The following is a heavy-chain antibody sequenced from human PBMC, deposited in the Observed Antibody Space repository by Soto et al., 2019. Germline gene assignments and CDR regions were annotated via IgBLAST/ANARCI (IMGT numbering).Heavy chain of an antibody. Sequence: PSETLSLTCTVSGGSISSYYWSWIRQPPGKGLEWIGYIYYSGSTNYNPSLKSRVTISVDTSKNQFSLKLRSVTAADTAVYYCARSSSYDYVWGSSRLNWFDPWGQGTLVTVSS. CDR2: IYYSGST. CDR1: GGSISSYY. CDR3: ARSSSYDYVWGSSRLNWFDP. J-gene: IGHJ5*02. D-gene: IGHD3-16*02. V-gene: IGHV4-59*01.